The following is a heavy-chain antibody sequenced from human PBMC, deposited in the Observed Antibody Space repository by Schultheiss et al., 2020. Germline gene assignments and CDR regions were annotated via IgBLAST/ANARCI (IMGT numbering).Heavy chain of an antibody. V-gene: IGHV4-61*01. Sequence: SETLSLTCTVSGGSVSSGSYYWSWIRQPPGKGLEWIGYIYYSGSTNYNPSLKSRVTISVDTSKNQFSLKLSSVTAADTAVYYCARDQVGATIIPHNWFDPWGQGTLVTVSS. J-gene: IGHJ5*02. CDR2: IYYSGST. CDR1: GGSVSSGSYY. D-gene: IGHD1-26*01. CDR3: ARDQVGATIIPHNWFDP.